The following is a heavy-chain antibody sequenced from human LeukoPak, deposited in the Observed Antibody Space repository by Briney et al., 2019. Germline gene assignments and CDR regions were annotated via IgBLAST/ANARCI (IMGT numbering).Heavy chain of an antibody. V-gene: IGHV3-7*01. J-gene: IGHJ6*03. D-gene: IGHD1-14*01. Sequence: PGGSLRLSCASSGFTFSRYWMSWIRQAPGKGLEWVASIKQDGSEKYYVDSVKGRFTISRDNAKNSFYLQMNSLRAEDTAVSYCAREQAPEAYYYYMDVWGKGTTVTVSS. CDR1: GFTFSRYW. CDR3: AREQAPEAYYYYMDV. CDR2: IKQDGSEK.